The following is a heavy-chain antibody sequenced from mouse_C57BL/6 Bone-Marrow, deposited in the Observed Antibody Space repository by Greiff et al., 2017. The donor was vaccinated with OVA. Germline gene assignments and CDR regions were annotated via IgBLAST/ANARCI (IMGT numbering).Heavy chain of an antibody. V-gene: IGHV5-16*01. Sequence: EVQLVESEGGLVQPGSSMKLSCTASGFTFSDYYMAWVRQVPEKGLEWVANINYDGSSTYYLDSLKSRFIISRDNAKNILYLQMSSLKSEDTATYYCARGGRDYYGSSPFAYWGQGTLVTVSA. D-gene: IGHD1-1*01. CDR3: ARGGRDYYGSSPFAY. CDR2: INYDGSST. J-gene: IGHJ3*01. CDR1: GFTFSDYY.